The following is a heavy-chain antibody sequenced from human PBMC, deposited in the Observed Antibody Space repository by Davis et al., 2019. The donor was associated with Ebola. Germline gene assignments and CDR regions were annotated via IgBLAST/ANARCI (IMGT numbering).Heavy chain of an antibody. Sequence: PSETLSLTCAVYGGSFSGYYWSWIRQPPGKGLEWIGEINHSGSTNYNPSLKSRVTISVDTSKNQFSLKLSSVTAADTAVYYCARGAMGATDDYWGQGTLVTVSS. V-gene: IGHV4-34*01. CDR3: ARGAMGATDDY. CDR2: INHSGST. D-gene: IGHD1-26*01. J-gene: IGHJ4*02. CDR1: GGSFSGYY.